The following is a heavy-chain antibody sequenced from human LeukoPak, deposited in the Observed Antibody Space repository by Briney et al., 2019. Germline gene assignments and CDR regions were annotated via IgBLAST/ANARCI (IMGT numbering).Heavy chain of an antibody. CDR2: IYFGGTT. J-gene: IGHJ5*02. V-gene: IGHV4-59*01. D-gene: IGHD4-23*01. CDR3: ARHRSDTGGKKGVNWFDP. CDR1: GGSIKNYY. Sequence: SETLSLTCSVSGGSIKNYYWSWIRQPPGKGLEWLGNIYFGGTTDYNSSLKSRLTISVDTFKNQLSLNLQSVTAADTATYYCARHRSDTGGKKGVNWFDPWGQGTLVTVSS.